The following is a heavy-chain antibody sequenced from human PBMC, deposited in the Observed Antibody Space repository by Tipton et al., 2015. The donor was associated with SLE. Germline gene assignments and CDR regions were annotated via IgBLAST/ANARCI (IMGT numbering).Heavy chain of an antibody. CDR1: GGSISNYF. Sequence: TLSLTCTVSGGSISNYFWSWVRQPPGKGLEWFGSVYYSGSTYYNPSLKSRVTISIDTSKNQFSLKMSSVTAADSAVYYCAKAPGIGSAVSYNWFDPWGQGTLVTV. V-gene: IGHV4-59*12. J-gene: IGHJ5*02. CDR2: VYYSGST. D-gene: IGHD6-13*01. CDR3: AKAPGIGSAVSYNWFDP.